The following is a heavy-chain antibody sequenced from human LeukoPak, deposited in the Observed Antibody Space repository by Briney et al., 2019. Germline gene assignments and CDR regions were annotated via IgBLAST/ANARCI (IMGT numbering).Heavy chain of an antibody. Sequence: GGSLRLSCAASGFTFSSSAMSWVRQAPGKGLQWLSSINGGDYSTYYTDSVKGRFTISRDNSKNTLYLQMNSLRAEDTAVYYCAREGRCGGDCYYDYWGQGTLVTVSS. CDR3: AREGRCGGDCYYDY. D-gene: IGHD2-21*02. CDR1: GFTFSSSA. J-gene: IGHJ4*02. V-gene: IGHV3-23*01. CDR2: INGGDYST.